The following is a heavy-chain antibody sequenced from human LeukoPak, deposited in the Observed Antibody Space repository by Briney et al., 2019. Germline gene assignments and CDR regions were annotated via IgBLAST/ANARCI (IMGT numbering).Heavy chain of an antibody. CDR2: VYSSGST. Sequence: PSETLSLTCSVSHDSISSYYWSWIRQPAGKGLEWIGRVYSSGSTKYNPSLKSRVTMSVDTSKNQFSLKLSSVTAADTAVYYCARSSYHYDSGGYNYWGQGTLVTVSS. D-gene: IGHD3-22*01. CDR3: ARSSYHYDSGGYNY. J-gene: IGHJ4*02. V-gene: IGHV4-4*07. CDR1: HDSISSYY.